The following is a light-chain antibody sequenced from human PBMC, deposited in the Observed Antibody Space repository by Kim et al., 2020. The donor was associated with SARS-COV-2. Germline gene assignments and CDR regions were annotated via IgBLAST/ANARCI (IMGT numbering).Light chain of an antibody. J-gene: IGLJ1*01. CDR2: DVS. CDR3: SSYTTSSTSYV. CDR1: SSDVDGYNY. Sequence: QWITISCTGTSSDVDGYNYVSWYQQHPGKAPKLMIYDVSNRPSGVSNRFSGSKSGNTASLTISGLQTEDEADYYCSSYTTSSTSYVFGTGTKVTVL. V-gene: IGLV2-14*03.